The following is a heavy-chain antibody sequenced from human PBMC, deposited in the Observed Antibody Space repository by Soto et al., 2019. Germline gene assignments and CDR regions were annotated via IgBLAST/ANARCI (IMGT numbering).Heavy chain of an antibody. CDR1: GFTFTSSA. CDR3: AVINPRRYSSSPGSIGY. D-gene: IGHD6-6*01. J-gene: IGHJ4*02. V-gene: IGHV1-58*01. Sequence: SVKVSCKASGFTFTSSAVQWVRQARGQRLEWIGWIVVSSGNTNYAQKFQERVTITRDMSTSTAYMELSSLRSEDTAVYYCAVINPRRYSSSPGSIGYWGQGTLVTVSS. CDR2: IVVSSGNT.